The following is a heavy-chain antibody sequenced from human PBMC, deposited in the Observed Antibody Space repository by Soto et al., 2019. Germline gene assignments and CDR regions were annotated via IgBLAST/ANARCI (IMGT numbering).Heavy chain of an antibody. V-gene: IGHV3-23*01. J-gene: IGHJ5*02. CDR1: GFTFSSYA. CDR2: ISGSGGST. Sequence: QTGGSLRLSCAASGFTFSSYAMSWFRQAPGKGLEWVSAISGSGGSTYYADSVKGRFTISRDNSKNTLYLQMNSLRAEDTAVYYCAKDFRVRGVSWFDPWGQGTLVTVSS. CDR3: AKDFRVRGVSWFDP. D-gene: IGHD3-10*01.